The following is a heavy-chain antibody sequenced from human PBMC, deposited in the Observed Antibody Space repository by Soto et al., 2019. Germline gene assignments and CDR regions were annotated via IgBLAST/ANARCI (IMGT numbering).Heavy chain of an antibody. CDR3: ARAPLKGRGWPILYYYYGMDV. CDR1: GYTFTSYG. J-gene: IGHJ6*02. Sequence: ASVKVSCKASGYTFTSYGISWVRQAPGQGLEWMGWISAYNGNTNYAQKLQGRVTMTTDTSTSTAYMELRSLRSDDTAVYYCARAPLKGRGWPILYYYYGMDVWGQGTTVTVSS. V-gene: IGHV1-18*01. CDR2: ISAYNGNT. D-gene: IGHD6-19*01.